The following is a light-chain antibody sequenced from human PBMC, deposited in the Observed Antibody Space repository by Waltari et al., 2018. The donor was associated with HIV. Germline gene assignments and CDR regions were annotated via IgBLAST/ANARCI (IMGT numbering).Light chain of an antibody. CDR1: QSPSGNY. V-gene: IGKV3-20*01. J-gene: IGKJ3*01. CDR3: QLVFT. CDR2: GAS. Sequence: IVLTQSPDTLSSSPGERVTLSCRASQSPSGNYLAWYQQKPGQAPRLLIYGASHRATGIPDRFSGSGSGTDFTLTISRLEPEDFAVYYCQLVFTFGPGTRVDT.